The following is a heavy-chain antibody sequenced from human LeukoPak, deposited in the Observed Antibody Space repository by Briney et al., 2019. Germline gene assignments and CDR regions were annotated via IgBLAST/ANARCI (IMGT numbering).Heavy chain of an antibody. CDR2: INSDGSST. CDR1: GFTFSSYW. CDR3: ARDSSSGYYFFDY. Sequence: GGSLRLSCAASGFTFSSYWMHWVRQAPGKGLVWVSRINSDGSSTSYADSVKGRFTIPRDNAKNTLYLQMNSLRAEDTAVYYCARDSSSGYYFFDYWGQGTLVTVSS. J-gene: IGHJ4*02. D-gene: IGHD3-22*01. V-gene: IGHV3-74*01.